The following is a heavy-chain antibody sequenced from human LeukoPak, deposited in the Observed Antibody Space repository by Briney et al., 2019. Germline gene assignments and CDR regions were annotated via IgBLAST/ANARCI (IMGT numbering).Heavy chain of an antibody. D-gene: IGHD5-12*01. Sequence: SETLSLTCPVSGGSITSYYWSWIRRPPGKGLEWIGYIYYSGSTNYNPSLNSRVTISVDTSKNQFSLKLNSVTAADTAVYYCARDGYSGNDGLWGQGTLVTVSS. J-gene: IGHJ4*02. CDR3: ARDGYSGNDGL. CDR2: IYYSGST. V-gene: IGHV4-59*01. CDR1: GGSITSYY.